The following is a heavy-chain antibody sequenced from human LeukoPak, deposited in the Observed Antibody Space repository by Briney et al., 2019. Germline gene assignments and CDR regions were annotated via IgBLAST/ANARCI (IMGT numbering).Heavy chain of an antibody. CDR1: GDSINYYY. CDR2: IYYNGVT. CDR3: ARLYSSSFPLY. D-gene: IGHD6-6*01. J-gene: IGHJ4*02. Sequence: SETLSLTCSVSGDSINYYYWSWIRQPPGKGLEWIGYIYYNGVTNYNPSLKSRLTISVDTSKNQFSLKLNSVTAADTAVYYCARLYSSSFPLYWGQGTLVTVSS. V-gene: IGHV4-59*08.